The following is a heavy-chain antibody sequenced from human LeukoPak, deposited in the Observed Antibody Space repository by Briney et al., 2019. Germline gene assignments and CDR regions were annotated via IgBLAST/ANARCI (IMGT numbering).Heavy chain of an antibody. CDR2: ISSSGSTI. D-gene: IGHD4-17*01. J-gene: IGHJ5*02. CDR1: GFTFSSYE. Sequence: GGSLRLSCAASGFTFSSYEMNWVRQAPGKGLEWVSYISSSGSTIYYADSVKGRFTISRDNAKNSLYLQMNSLRAEDTAVYYCASSTTYGDYSWFDPWGQGTLVTVSS. CDR3: ASSTTYGDYSWFDP. V-gene: IGHV3-48*03.